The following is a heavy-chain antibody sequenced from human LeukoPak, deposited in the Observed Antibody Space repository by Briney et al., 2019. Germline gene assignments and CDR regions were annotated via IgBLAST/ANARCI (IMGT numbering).Heavy chain of an antibody. D-gene: IGHD5-24*01. CDR3: ARVAVEMASLFDP. Sequence: GASVKVSCKASGYTFTGYHMHWVRQAPGQGLEWMGWINPNSGDTNYAQKFQGRVTMTRDTSTRTVYMELSRLRSDDTAVYYCARVAVEMASLFDPWGQGTLLTVSS. CDR2: INPNSGDT. CDR1: GYTFTGYH. V-gene: IGHV1-2*02. J-gene: IGHJ5*02.